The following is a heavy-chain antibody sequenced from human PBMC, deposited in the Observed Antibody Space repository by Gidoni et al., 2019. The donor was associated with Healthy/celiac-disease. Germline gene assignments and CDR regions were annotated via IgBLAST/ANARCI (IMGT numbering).Heavy chain of an antibody. CDR3: AREGGWDIVVVVAATGYFDY. Sequence: QVQLVQSGAEVKKPGSSVKVSCKASGGTFSSYALSWVRQAPGQGLEWMGRIIPILGIANYAQKFQGRVTITADKSTSTAYMELSSLRSEDTAVYYCAREGGWDIVVVVAATGYFDYWGQGTLVTVSS. J-gene: IGHJ4*02. CDR2: IIPILGIA. V-gene: IGHV1-69*04. D-gene: IGHD2-15*01. CDR1: GGTFSSYA.